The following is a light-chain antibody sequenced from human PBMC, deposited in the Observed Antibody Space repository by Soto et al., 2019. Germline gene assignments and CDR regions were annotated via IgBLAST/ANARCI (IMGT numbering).Light chain of an antibody. CDR3: CSYAGNSLYV. CDR2: DVS. CDR1: SSDVGGYNY. J-gene: IGLJ1*01. V-gene: IGLV2-11*01. Sequence: QSALTQPRSVSGSPGQSVTISCTGTSSDVGGYNYVAWYQQHPGKAPKLIIYDVSKRPSGVPDRFSGSKSGNTASLTMSGLQAEDEADYYCCSYAGNSLYVFGTGTQVTVL.